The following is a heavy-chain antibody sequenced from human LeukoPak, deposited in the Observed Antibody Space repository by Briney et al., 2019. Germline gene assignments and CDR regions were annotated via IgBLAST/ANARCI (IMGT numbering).Heavy chain of an antibody. CDR2: INTAGST. D-gene: IGHD2-21*01. J-gene: IGHJ3*01. V-gene: IGHV3-74*01. CDR1: GLTFSNVW. Sequence: GGSLRLSCEVSGLTFSNVWMHWVRQTPGQGLVWVCRINTAGSTVYADPVKGRFTISRDNAKNMVYPQMNSLRTEDTAGYYCASFRDTDNWGRGTMVTVSS. CDR3: ASFRDTDN.